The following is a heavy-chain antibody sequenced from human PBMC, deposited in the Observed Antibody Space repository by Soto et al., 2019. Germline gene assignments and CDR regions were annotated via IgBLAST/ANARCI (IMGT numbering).Heavy chain of an antibody. D-gene: IGHD1-26*01. CDR2: TNDSGST. Sequence: PSETLSLTCAVSGASLSGYYRSWIRQPPGKGLEWIGETNDSGSTSYNPSLKSRVTISVDKSKNQFSLKLSSVTAADTAVYYCARELGGYYFDYWGQGTLVTVSS. CDR1: GASLSGYY. V-gene: IGHV4-34*01. CDR3: ARELGGYYFDY. J-gene: IGHJ4*02.